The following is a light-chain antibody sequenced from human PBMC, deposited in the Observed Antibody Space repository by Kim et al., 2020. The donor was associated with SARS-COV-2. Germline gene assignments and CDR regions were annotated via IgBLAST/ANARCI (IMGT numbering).Light chain of an antibody. CDR1: QSISSW. Sequence: ASVGDRGTITCRASQSISSWLAWYQQKTGKAPKLLIYDDSSLKSGVPSRFSGSGSGTEFTLTISSLQPDDFAAYYCQQYNSYPWTFGQGTKVDIK. J-gene: IGKJ1*01. V-gene: IGKV1-5*01. CDR3: QQYNSYPWT. CDR2: DDS.